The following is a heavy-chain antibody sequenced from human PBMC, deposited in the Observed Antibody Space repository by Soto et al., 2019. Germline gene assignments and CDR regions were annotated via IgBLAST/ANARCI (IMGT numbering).Heavy chain of an antibody. D-gene: IGHD3-9*01. CDR2: INPNSGGT. J-gene: IGHJ3*02. CDR1: GYTFTGYY. V-gene: IGHV1-2*04. CDR3: ARDQNILTGYYPPDAFAI. Sequence: ASVEVSCKASGYTFTGYYMHWVRQAPGQGLEWMGWINPNSGGTNYAQKFQGWVTMTRDTSISTAYMELSRLRSDDTAVYYCARDQNILTGYYPPDAFAICGQGTMVTGSS.